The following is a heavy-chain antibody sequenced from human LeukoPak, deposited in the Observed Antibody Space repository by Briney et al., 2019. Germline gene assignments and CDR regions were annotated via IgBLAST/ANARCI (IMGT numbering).Heavy chain of an antibody. CDR2: INSGGGDT. D-gene: IGHD2-2*01. V-gene: IGHV3-74*01. CDR3: VREERGQAMDY. CDR1: GFTFTTYW. J-gene: IGHJ4*02. Sequence: GGSLRLSCAASGFTFTTYWMHWVRQAPGKGLVWVSRINSGGGDTTYADSVKGRFTISRDNSKNTLYLQMGSLRPEDMGVYYCVREERGQAMDYWGQGTLVTVSS.